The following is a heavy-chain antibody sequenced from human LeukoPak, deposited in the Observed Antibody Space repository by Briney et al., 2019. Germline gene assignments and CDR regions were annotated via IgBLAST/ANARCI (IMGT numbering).Heavy chain of an antibody. V-gene: IGHV4-39*07. CDR2: IYYSGST. CDR3: AREGSDYNWFDP. D-gene: IGHD3-10*01. J-gene: IGHJ5*02. CDR1: GGSISSSSYY. Sequence: SETLSLTCTVSGGSISSSSYYWGWIRQPPGKGLEWIGSIYYSGSTYYNPSLKSRVTISVDTSKNQFSLKLSSVTAADTAVYYCAREGSDYNWFDPWGQGTLVTVSS.